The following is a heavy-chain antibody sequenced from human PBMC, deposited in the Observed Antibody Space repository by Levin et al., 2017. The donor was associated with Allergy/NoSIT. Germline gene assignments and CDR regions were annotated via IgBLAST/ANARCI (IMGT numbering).Heavy chain of an antibody. CDR1: GFTFSSYW. V-gene: IGHV3-74*01. J-gene: IGHJ6*02. Sequence: AGGSLRLSCAASGFTFSSYWMHWVRQAPGKGLVWVSRINSDGSSTSYADSVKGRFTISRDNAKNTLYLQMNSLRAEDTAVYYCARGGGITAPSYYYGMDVWGQGTTVTVSS. CDR2: INSDGSST. CDR3: ARGGGITAPSYYYGMDV. D-gene: IGHD3-10*01.